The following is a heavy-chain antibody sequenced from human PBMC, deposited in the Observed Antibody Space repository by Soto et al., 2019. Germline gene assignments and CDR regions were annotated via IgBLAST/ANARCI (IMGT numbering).Heavy chain of an antibody. CDR2: FDPEDGET. CDR1: GYTFTSYY. J-gene: IGHJ6*02. Sequence: ASVKVSCKASGYTFTSYYMHWVRQAPGKGLEWMGGFDPEDGETIYAQKFQGRVTMTEDTSTDTAYMELSSLRSEDTAVYYCATGRDIFGVATKVSGMDVWGQGTTVTVSS. V-gene: IGHV1-24*01. CDR3: ATGRDIFGVATKVSGMDV. D-gene: IGHD3-3*02.